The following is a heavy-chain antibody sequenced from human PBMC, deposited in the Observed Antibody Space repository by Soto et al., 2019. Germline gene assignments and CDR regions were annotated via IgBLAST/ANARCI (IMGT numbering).Heavy chain of an antibody. Sequence: PGGSLRLSCAASGFTFSSYGMHWVRQSPGKGLEWVAVIWYDGSNKYYADSVKGRFTISRDNSKNTLYLQMNSLRAEDTAVYYRARDRGGVVVANWFDPWGQETLVTVSS. CDR2: IWYDGSNK. D-gene: IGHD2-15*01. V-gene: IGHV3-33*01. CDR3: ARDRGGVVVANWFDP. CDR1: GFTFSSYG. J-gene: IGHJ5*02.